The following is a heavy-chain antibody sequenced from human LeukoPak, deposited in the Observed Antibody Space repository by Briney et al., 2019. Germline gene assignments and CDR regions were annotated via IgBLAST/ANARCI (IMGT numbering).Heavy chain of an antibody. Sequence: GGSLRLSCAASVFTFSSSAMTWVRQAPGKGPEWVSTITGSGGNTYYADSVKGQFSISRDNSKNTLYLQMNSLRAEDTAVYYCARPRGSSGQYFFDYWGQGTLVTVSS. CDR3: ARPRGSSGQYFFDY. J-gene: IGHJ4*02. CDR1: VFTFSSSA. D-gene: IGHD3-22*01. V-gene: IGHV3-23*01. CDR2: ITGSGGNT.